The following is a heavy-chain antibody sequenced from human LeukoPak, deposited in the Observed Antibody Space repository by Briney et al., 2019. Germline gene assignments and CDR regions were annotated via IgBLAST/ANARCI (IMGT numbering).Heavy chain of an antibody. D-gene: IGHD6-13*01. V-gene: IGHV3-9*03. J-gene: IGHJ3*02. Sequence: GGSLRLSCAASGFTFDDYAMHWVRHAPGEGLEWVSGISWNSGSIGYADSVKGRFTISRDNAKNSLYLQTNSLRAEDMALYYCAKGESSSWTLNAFDIWGQGTMVTVSS. CDR1: GFTFDDYA. CDR2: ISWNSGSI. CDR3: AKGESSSWTLNAFDI.